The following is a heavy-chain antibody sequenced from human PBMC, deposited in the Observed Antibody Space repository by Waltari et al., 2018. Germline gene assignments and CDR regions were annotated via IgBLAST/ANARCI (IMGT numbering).Heavy chain of an antibody. CDR3: ARLDSRSGSYYFDY. CDR2: IYYSGGT. J-gene: IGHJ4*02. Sequence: PPGKGLELIGNIYYSGGTYYNPSLKSRVTTYIDTSRNQFSLKLSSVTAADTAVYFCARLDSRSGSYYFDYWGQGTLVTVSS. D-gene: IGHD1-26*01. V-gene: IGHV4-39*01.